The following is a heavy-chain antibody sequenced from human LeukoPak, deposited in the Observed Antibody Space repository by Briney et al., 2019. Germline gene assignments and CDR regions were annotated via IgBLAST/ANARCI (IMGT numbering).Heavy chain of an antibody. CDR1: GFTFDDYG. D-gene: IGHD3-9*01. CDR3: AKDSRITIFGMDV. V-gene: IGHV3-20*04. Sequence: GGSLRLSCAASGFTFDDYGINWVRQVPRKGLEWVSGISWNGGSTSYADSVKGRFTISRDNAQNSLYLQMNSLRAEDTALYYCAKDSRITIFGMDVWGQGTTVTVSS. CDR2: ISWNGGST. J-gene: IGHJ6*02.